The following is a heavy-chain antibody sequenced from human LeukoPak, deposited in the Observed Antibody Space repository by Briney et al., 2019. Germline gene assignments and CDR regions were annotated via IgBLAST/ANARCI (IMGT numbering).Heavy chain of an antibody. CDR2: IYYSGST. CDR1: GGSISSYY. V-gene: IGHV4-59*01. Sequence: PSETLSLTCTVSGGSISSYYWSWIRQPPGKGLEWIGYIYYSGSTNYNPSLKSRVTISVDTSKNQFSLKLSSVTAADTAVYYCARGQYYDSSGYYYYYYYYMDVWGKGTTVTVSS. CDR3: ARGQYYDSSGYYYYYYYYMDV. D-gene: IGHD3-22*01. J-gene: IGHJ6*03.